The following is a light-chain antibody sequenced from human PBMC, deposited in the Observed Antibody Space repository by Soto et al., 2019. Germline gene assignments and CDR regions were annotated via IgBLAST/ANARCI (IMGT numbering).Light chain of an antibody. CDR1: STDVGGYNY. CDR3: SSYGGNTTLL. Sequence: QSALTQPPSASGSPGQSVTISCTGTSTDVGGYNYVSWYQQHPGKATKLMIFHVSQRPSGVPDRFSGSKFGNTASLTVSGLQAEDEADYYCSSYGGNTTLLFGGGTKLTVL. CDR2: HVS. J-gene: IGLJ2*01. V-gene: IGLV2-8*01.